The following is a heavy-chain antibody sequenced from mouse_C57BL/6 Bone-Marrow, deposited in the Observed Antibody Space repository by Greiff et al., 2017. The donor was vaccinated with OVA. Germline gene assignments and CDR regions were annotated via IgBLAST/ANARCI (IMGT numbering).Heavy chain of an antibody. D-gene: IGHD2-5*01. V-gene: IGHV1-69*01. Sequence: QVQLQQPGAELVMPGASVKLSCKASGYTFTSYWMHWVKQRPGQGLEWIGEIDPSDSYTNSTQKFKGKSTLPVDKSSSTAYMRLSSLTSEDSAVYYCARDSNYRLDYWGQGTTLTVSS. CDR2: IDPSDSYT. J-gene: IGHJ2*01. CDR3: ARDSNYRLDY. CDR1: GYTFTSYW.